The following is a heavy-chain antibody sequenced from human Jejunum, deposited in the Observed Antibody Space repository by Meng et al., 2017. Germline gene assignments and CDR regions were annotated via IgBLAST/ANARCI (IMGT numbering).Heavy chain of an antibody. CDR2: ITAGNGNT. V-gene: IGHV1-3*01. J-gene: IGHJ4*02. CDR3: ARDMPYSSGSFDF. Sequence: PLVESGVEVKKPWASVKVSWRASGFSFISYAIYWVRQAPGQSLEWMGWITAGNGNTKYSQKFQGRVTITRDTSASTAYMELSSLRFEDTAVYYCARDMPYSSGSFDFWGQGTLVTVSS. CDR1: GFSFISYA. D-gene: IGHD3-10*01.